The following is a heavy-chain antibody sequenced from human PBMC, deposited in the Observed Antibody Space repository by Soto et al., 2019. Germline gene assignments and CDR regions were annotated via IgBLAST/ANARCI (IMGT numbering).Heavy chain of an antibody. CDR1: GYTFTSYD. J-gene: IGHJ3*01. CDR2: MNPNSGNT. Sequence: ASVKVSCKASGYTFTSYDISWVRQATGQGLEWMGWMNPNSGNTGYAQEFQGRVTMTRNTSIGTAYMELSSLRSEDTAVYYCARGRIFVSRNDVFDLWGQGKTVTVSS. D-gene: IGHD3-3*01. V-gene: IGHV1-8*01. CDR3: ARGRIFVSRNDVFDL.